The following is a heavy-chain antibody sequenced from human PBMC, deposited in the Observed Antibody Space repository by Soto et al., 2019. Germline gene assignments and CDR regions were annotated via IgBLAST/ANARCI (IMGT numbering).Heavy chain of an antibody. CDR2: ISNDGSNK. CDR3: ARGYYDFWSGYYSYGMDV. CDR1: GFTFSSYA. Sequence: QVQLVESGGGVVQPGRSLRLSCAASGFTFSSYAMHWVRQAPGKGLEWVAVISNDGSNKYYADSVKGRFTISRDNSKNTLYLQMNSLRAEDTAVYYCARGYYDFWSGYYSYGMDVWGQGTTVTVSS. J-gene: IGHJ6*02. V-gene: IGHV3-30-3*01. D-gene: IGHD3-3*01.